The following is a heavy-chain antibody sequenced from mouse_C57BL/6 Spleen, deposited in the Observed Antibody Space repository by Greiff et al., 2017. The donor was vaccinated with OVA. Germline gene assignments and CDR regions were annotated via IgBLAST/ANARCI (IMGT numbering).Heavy chain of an antibody. V-gene: IGHV1-52*01. Sequence: VQLQQPGAELVRPGSSVKLSCKASGYTFTSYWMHWVKQRPIQGLEWIGNIDPSDSETHYNQKFKDKATLTVDKSSSTAYMQLSSLTSEDSAVYDCARGAESRGYLDYWGQGTTLTVSS. D-gene: IGHD3-3*01. J-gene: IGHJ2*01. CDR1: GYTFTSYW. CDR2: IDPSDSET. CDR3: ARGAESRGYLDY.